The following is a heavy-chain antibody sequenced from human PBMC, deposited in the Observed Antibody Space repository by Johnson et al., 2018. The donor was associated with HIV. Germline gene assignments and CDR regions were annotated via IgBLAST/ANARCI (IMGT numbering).Heavy chain of an antibody. CDR1: GFTFSGSA. V-gene: IGHV3-49*04. Sequence: EVQLVESGGGLVQPGGSLRLSCAASGFTFSGSAMHWVRQASGKGLEWVGRIRSKAYGGTPEYAASVKGRFTISGDESRNIAYLQMDSLKTEDTAVYYCSSRPHGSGRPLDIWGQGTLVTVSS. CDR2: IRSKAYGGTP. CDR3: SSRPHGSGRPLDI. J-gene: IGHJ3*02. D-gene: IGHD3-10*01.